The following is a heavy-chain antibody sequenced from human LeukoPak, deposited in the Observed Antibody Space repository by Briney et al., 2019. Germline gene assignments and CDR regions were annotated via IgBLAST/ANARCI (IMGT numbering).Heavy chain of an antibody. D-gene: IGHD4-23*01. CDR3: ARENQDYGGKDC. J-gene: IGHJ4*02. CDR1: GFTVSSNY. CDR2: IYSGGST. V-gene: IGHV3-53*01. Sequence: GGSLRLSCAASGFTVSSNYMSWVRPAPGKGLEWVSVIYSGGSTYYADSVKGRFTISRDNSKNTLYLQMNSLRAEDTAVYYCARENQDYGGKDCWGQGTLVTVSS.